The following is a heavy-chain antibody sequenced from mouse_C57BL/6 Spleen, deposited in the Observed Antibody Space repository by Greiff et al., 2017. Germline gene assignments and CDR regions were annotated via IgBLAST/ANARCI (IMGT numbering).Heavy chain of an antibody. D-gene: IGHD2-3*01. CDR2: INPSTGGT. J-gene: IGHJ1*03. CDR1: GYSFTGYY. CDR3: ARSSDGYYWYFDV. Sequence: VQLQQSGPELVKPGASVKISCKASGYSFTGYYMNWVKQSPEKSLEWIGEINPSTGGTTYNQKFKAKATLTVDKSSSTAYMQLKSLTSEDAAVDYCARSSDGYYWYFDVWGTGTTVTVSS. V-gene: IGHV1-42*01.